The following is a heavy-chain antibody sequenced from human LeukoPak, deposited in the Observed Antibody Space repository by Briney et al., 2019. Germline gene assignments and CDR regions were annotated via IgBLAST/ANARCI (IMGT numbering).Heavy chain of an antibody. CDR1: GGSISSHY. CDR2: IYYSGST. V-gene: IGHV4-59*08. Sequence: PSETLSLTCTVSGGSISSHYWSWIRQPPGKGLEWIGYIYYSGSTNYNPSLKSRVTISVDTSKNQFSLKLSSVTAADTAVYHCASRRGSYYGYWGQGTLVTVSS. CDR3: ASRRGSYYGY. J-gene: IGHJ4*02. D-gene: IGHD1-26*01.